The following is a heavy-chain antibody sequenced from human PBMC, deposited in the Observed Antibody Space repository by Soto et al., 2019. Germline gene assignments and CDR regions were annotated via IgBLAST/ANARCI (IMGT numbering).Heavy chain of an antibody. CDR3: ARCGRRYGDYAWGYYYYMDV. CDR1: GFTFSSYW. CDR2: IKQDGSEK. J-gene: IGHJ6*03. V-gene: IGHV3-7*01. D-gene: IGHD4-17*01. Sequence: GGSLRLSCAASGFTFSSYWMSWVRQAPGKGLEWVANIKQDGSEKYYVDSVKGRFTISRDNAKNSLYLQMNSLRAEDTAVYYCARCGRRYGDYAWGYYYYMDVWGKGTTVTVSS.